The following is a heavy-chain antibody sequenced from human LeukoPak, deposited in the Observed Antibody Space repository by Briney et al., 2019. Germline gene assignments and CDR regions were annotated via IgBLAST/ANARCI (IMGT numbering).Heavy chain of an antibody. CDR2: IKQDGSET. D-gene: IGHD1-26*01. CDR3: AGTVGATTVFFFYYIDV. V-gene: IGHV3-7*01. Sequence: PGGSLRLSCAASGFSFSNSWMTWVRQAPGKGLEWVANIKQDGSETYYVDSVKGRFIISRDNAKKSLYLQMNSLRAEDAAVYYCAGTVGATTVFFFYYIDVWGKGTTVTVSS. CDR1: GFSFSNSW. J-gene: IGHJ6*03.